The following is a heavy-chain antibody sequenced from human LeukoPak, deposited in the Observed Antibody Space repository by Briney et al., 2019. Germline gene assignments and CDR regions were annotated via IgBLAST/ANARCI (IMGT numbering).Heavy chain of an antibody. CDR1: GGSFSGYY. CDR2: INHSGST. Sequence: SETLSLTCAVYGGSFSGYYWSWIRQPPGKGLEWIGEINHSGSTNYNPSLKSRVTISVDTSKNQFSLKLSSVTAADTAVYYCARAPRYYGSGSYPNYYYYYYMDVWGKGTTVTVSS. V-gene: IGHV4-34*01. CDR3: ARAPRYYGSGSYPNYYYYYYMDV. D-gene: IGHD3-10*01. J-gene: IGHJ6*03.